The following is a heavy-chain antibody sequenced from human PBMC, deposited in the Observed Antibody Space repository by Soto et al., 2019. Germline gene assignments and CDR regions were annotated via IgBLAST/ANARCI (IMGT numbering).Heavy chain of an antibody. CDR2: INPSGGST. Sequence: GASVKVSCKASGYTFTSYYMHWVRQAPGQGLEWMGIINPSGGSTSYAQKFQGRVTMTRDTSTSTVYMELSSLRSEDTAVYYCARARNIVVVPAATREYYFDYWGQGTLVTVSS. D-gene: IGHD2-2*01. J-gene: IGHJ4*02. CDR3: ARARNIVVVPAATREYYFDY. V-gene: IGHV1-46*03. CDR1: GYTFTSYY.